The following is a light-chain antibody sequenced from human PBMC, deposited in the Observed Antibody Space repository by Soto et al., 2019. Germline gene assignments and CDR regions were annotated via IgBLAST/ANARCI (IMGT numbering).Light chain of an antibody. J-gene: IGKJ4*01. V-gene: IGKV3-20*01. CDR1: QSVSSSF. Sequence: EIVLTQSPGTLSLSPGERASLSCRASQSVSSSFFAWYQQKPGQAPRLLIHGTSSRATGIPDRFSGSGSGTDFTLTVSRLEPEDFAVYYCQQYARSPVTFGGGTKVEI. CDR2: GTS. CDR3: QQYARSPVT.